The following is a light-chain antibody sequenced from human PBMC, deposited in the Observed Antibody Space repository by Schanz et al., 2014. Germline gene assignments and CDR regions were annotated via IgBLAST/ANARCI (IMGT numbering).Light chain of an antibody. CDR2: EVT. Sequence: QSALTQPPSASGSPGQSVTISCTGTSSDIGNYNYVSWYQQHPGQAPKLVIYEVTKRPSGVPDRFSGSKSGNTASLTVSGLQAEDEADYYCAAWDDSHYVFGTGTKLTVL. V-gene: IGLV2-8*01. CDR3: AAWDDSHYV. CDR1: SSDIGNYNY. J-gene: IGLJ1*01.